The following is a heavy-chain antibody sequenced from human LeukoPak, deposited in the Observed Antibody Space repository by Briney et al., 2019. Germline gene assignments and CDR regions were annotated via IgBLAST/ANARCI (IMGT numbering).Heavy chain of an antibody. CDR3: ARHSSYVSPVRY. CDR2: IFYSGST. Sequence: PSETLSLTCTVSGGSISNSSYYWGWIRQPPGKGLEWIGSIFYSGSTYYNPSLKSRVTISVDTSKNQFSLKLMSVTATDTAVYFCARHSSYVSPVRYWGQGTLVNVSP. CDR1: GGSISNSSYY. D-gene: IGHD3-10*02. V-gene: IGHV4-39*01. J-gene: IGHJ4*02.